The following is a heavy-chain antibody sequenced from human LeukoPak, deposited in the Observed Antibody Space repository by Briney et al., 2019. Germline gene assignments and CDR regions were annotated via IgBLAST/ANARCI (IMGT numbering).Heavy chain of an antibody. CDR1: GDSVSSNSAA. V-gene: IGHV6-1*01. D-gene: IGHD2-8*01. J-gene: IGHJ4*02. CDR2: TYYRSKWYN. Sequence: SQTLSLTCAISGDSVSSNSAAWNWIRQSPSRGLEWLGRTYYRSKWYNDYAVSVKSRITINPDTSENQFSLQLNSVTPEDTAVYYCAMAHCTNGVCYSQFDYWGQGTLVTVSS. CDR3: AMAHCTNGVCYSQFDY.